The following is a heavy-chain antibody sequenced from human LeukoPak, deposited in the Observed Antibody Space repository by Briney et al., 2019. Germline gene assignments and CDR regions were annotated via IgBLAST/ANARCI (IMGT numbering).Heavy chain of an antibody. CDR2: IYSGGST. V-gene: IGHV3-66*04. Sequence: PGGSLRLSCAASEFSVGSNYMTWVRQAPGKGLEWVSLIYSGGSTYYADSVKGRFTISRDNSKNTLYLQMNSLRAEDTAVYYCAKRRVLLETNWGQGTLVTVSS. CDR3: AKRRVLLETN. CDR1: EFSVGSNY. D-gene: IGHD3-10*01. J-gene: IGHJ4*02.